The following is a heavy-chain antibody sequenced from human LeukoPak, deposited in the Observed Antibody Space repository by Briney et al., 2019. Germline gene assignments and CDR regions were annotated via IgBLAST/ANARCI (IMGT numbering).Heavy chain of an antibody. Sequence: PGRSLRLSCAASGFTFSSYGMHWVRQAPGKGLEWVAVISYDGSNKYYADSVKGRFTISRDNSKNTLYLQMNSLRAEDTAVYYCAKDTRTGYSSSWHGEYYFDYWGQGTLVTVSS. CDR3: AKDTRTGYSSSWHGEYYFDY. V-gene: IGHV3-30*18. J-gene: IGHJ4*02. CDR1: GFTFSSYG. CDR2: ISYDGSNK. D-gene: IGHD6-13*01.